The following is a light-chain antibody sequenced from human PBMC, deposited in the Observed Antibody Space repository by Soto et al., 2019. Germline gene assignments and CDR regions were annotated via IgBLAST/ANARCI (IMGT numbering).Light chain of an antibody. Sequence: DIVMTQSPNSLAVSLGERATINCKSSQSVLYSSKNKNNLAGYQQKPGQPPKLLIYWASTRESGVPDRFIGSGSGRDFTLTISSLQAKDVAVYYCQQYYSTPFTFGGGTKVEIK. J-gene: IGKJ4*01. CDR1: QSVLYSSKNKNN. CDR3: QQYYSTPFT. CDR2: WAS. V-gene: IGKV4-1*01.